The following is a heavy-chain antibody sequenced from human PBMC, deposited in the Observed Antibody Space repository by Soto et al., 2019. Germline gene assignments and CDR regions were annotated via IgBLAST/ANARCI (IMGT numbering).Heavy chain of an antibody. Sequence: QVQLVESGGGVVQPGRSLRLSCAASGFTFSSYGIHWVRQAPGKGLEWVAVISYDGSNKYYADSVKGRFTISRDISKNTVYLQMNRLASEDTAVYYCAKVTAPVVPLGDSFDIWGHGTMVTVSS. J-gene: IGHJ3*02. D-gene: IGHD2-2*01. CDR2: ISYDGSNK. CDR1: GFTFSSYG. CDR3: AKVTAPVVPLGDSFDI. V-gene: IGHV3-30*18.